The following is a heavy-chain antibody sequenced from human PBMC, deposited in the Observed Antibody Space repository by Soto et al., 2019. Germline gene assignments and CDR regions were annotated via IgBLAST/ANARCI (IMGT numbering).Heavy chain of an antibody. CDR2: IFSSGTT. V-gene: IGHV4-30-4*01. CDR1: GDSISSGNKY. CDR3: ARVPSPFDYYYAMDV. D-gene: IGHD3-16*01. Sequence: SETLSLTCTISGDSISSGNKYWSWIRQAPGKGLEWIGYIFSSGTTYYNPSLKSRLTMSLDTSQNQFSLRLASVTDADSAVYYCARVPSPFDYYYAMDVWGQGTTVTSP. J-gene: IGHJ6*02.